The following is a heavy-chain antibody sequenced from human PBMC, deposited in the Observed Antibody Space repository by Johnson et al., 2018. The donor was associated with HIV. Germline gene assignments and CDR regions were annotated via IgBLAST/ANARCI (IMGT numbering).Heavy chain of an antibody. CDR1: GFTFSSYG. Sequence: VQLVESGGGVVQPGGSLRLSCAASGFTFSSYGMHWVRQAPGKGLEWVAFIRYDGSNKYYADSVKGRFTISRDNSKNTLYLQMNSLRAEDTAVYYCSYIFVDTAMDKTTTDAFDIWGQGTIVTVSS. V-gene: IGHV3-30*02. CDR3: SYIFVDTAMDKTTTDAFDI. J-gene: IGHJ3*02. CDR2: IRYDGSNK. D-gene: IGHD5-18*01.